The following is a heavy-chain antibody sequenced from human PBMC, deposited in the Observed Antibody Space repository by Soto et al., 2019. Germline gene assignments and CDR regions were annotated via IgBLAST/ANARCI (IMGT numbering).Heavy chain of an antibody. CDR3: ARDPKTSGGQHWAFNYFDS. Sequence: PSETLSLTCAVYGGSFSGYYWSWIRQPPGKGLEWIGEINHSGSTNYNPSLKSRVTISVDTSKDQFSLKLSSVTAADAAVYYCARDPKTSGGQHWAFNYFDSWGQGTLVTVSS. D-gene: IGHD7-27*01. J-gene: IGHJ4*02. V-gene: IGHV4-34*01. CDR1: GGSFSGYY. CDR2: INHSGST.